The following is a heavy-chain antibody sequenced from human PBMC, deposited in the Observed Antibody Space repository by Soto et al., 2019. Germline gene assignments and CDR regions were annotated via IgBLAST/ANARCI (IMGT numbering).Heavy chain of an antibody. V-gene: IGHV5-51*01. J-gene: IGHJ6*02. D-gene: IGHD6-6*01. Sequence: GESLKISCKGSGYSFTSYWIGWVRQMPGKGLEWMGIIYPGDSDTRYSPSFQGQVTISADKSISTAYLQWSSLKASDTAMYYCARQLGSSSDYYYGMDVWGQGTTVTVSS. CDR2: IYPGDSDT. CDR1: GYSFTSYW. CDR3: ARQLGSSSDYYYGMDV.